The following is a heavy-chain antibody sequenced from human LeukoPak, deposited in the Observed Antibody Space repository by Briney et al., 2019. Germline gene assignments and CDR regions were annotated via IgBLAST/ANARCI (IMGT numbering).Heavy chain of an antibody. CDR1: GGSFSGYY. V-gene: IGHV4-34*01. D-gene: IGHD3-22*01. Sequence: SETLSLTCAVSGGSFSGYYWSWIRQPPGKGLEWSGEINHSGSTNYNPSLKSRVTISVDTSKNQFSLKLSSVTAADTAVYYCARVSTYYDSSGYPHQRYYFDYWGQGTLVTVS. CDR3: ARVSTYYDSSGYPHQRYYFDY. J-gene: IGHJ4*02. CDR2: INHSGST.